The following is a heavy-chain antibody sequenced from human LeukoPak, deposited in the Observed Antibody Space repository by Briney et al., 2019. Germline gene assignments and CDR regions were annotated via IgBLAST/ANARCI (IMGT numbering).Heavy chain of an antibody. V-gene: IGHV4-59*01. D-gene: IGHD4-17*01. J-gene: IGHJ4*02. CDR2: ISYSGST. CDR1: GVSFSDYY. CDR3: AGNDYGDYKSSFDY. Sequence: SSETLSLTCTVFGVSFSDYYWSWIRQPPGKGLELIGYISYSGSTNYNPSLKSRVTISVDTSKNQFSLKLSSVTAADTAVYYCAGNDYGDYKSSFDYWGQGTLVTVSS.